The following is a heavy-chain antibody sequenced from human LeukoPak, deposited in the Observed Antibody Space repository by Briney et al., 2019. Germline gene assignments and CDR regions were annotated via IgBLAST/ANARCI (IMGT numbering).Heavy chain of an antibody. Sequence: KSSETLFLTCAVYGGSFSGYYWSWVRQPPGKGLEWIGEINHSGSTNYNPSLKSRVTISVDTSKNQFSLKLSSVTAADTAVYYCARGVYYYDSSGYYYIPPSFDYWGQGTLVTVSS. CDR2: INHSGST. CDR1: GGSFSGYY. J-gene: IGHJ4*02. D-gene: IGHD3-22*01. CDR3: ARGVYYYDSSGYYYIPPSFDY. V-gene: IGHV4-34*01.